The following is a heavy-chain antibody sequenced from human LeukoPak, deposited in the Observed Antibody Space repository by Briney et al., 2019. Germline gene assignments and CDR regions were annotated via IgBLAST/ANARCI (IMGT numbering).Heavy chain of an antibody. D-gene: IGHD4-17*01. J-gene: IGHJ6*02. V-gene: IGHV4-59*13. CDR3: GRVEGWTTPTGFHYYGMDV. CDR2: IYYSGST. CDR1: GGSISSYY. Sequence: PSETLSLTCTVSGGSISSYYWSWIRQPPGKGLEWIGYIYYSGSTNYNPSLKSRVTISVDTSKNQFSLKLSSVTAADTAVYYCGRVEGWTTPTGFHYYGMDVWGQGTTVTVSS.